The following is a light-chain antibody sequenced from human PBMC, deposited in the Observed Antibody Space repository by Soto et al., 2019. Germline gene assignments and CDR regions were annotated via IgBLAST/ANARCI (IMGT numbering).Light chain of an antibody. CDR2: DDS. CDR1: SSDVGGYNY. J-gene: IGLJ1*01. CDR3: SSYTSSSTLLYV. V-gene: IGLV2-14*01. Sequence: QSALTQPASVSGSPGQSITISCTGTSSDVGGYNYVSWYQQHPGKAPKLMIYDDSNRPSGVSNRFSGSKSGNTASLTISWLQADYEADYYCSSYTSSSTLLYVFGTGTKVTVL.